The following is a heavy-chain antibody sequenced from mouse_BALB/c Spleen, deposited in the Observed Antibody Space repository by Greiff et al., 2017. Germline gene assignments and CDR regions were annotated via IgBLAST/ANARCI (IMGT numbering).Heavy chain of an antibody. Sequence: EVKLEESGGGLVKPGGSLKLSCAASGFTFSSYAMSWVRQSPEKRLEWVAEISSGGSYTYYPDTVTGRFTISRDNAKNTLYLEMSSLRSEDTAMYYCARGRDYYGSSYGMDYWGQGTSVTVSS. CDR1: GFTFSSYA. D-gene: IGHD1-1*01. CDR2: ISSGGSYT. CDR3: ARGRDYYGSSYGMDY. V-gene: IGHV5-9-4*01. J-gene: IGHJ4*01.